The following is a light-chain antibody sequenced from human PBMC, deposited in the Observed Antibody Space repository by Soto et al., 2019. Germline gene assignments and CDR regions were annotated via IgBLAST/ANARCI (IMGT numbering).Light chain of an antibody. CDR1: QDIRKY. J-gene: IGKJ5*01. Sequence: IHMTRSPSSLSASVGDRFPITCQATQDIRKYLNWYQQKTGKARKLLIYDASSLETGVPSRLSGSGYGTDFTLTISSMQTEDFATYYCQQYDNLPLIFGQGTRLEIK. V-gene: IGKV1-33*01. CDR2: DAS. CDR3: QQYDNLPLI.